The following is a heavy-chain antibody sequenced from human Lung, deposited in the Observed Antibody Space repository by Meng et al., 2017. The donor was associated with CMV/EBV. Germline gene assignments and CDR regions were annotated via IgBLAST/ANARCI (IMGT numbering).Heavy chain of an antibody. CDR1: GGTFSKYA. CDR2: IIPMIDKA. Sequence: SVXVSCKASGGTFSKYAFSWVRQAPGQGLEWMGGIIPMIDKAHYAQKFQGVVTITADKSTSTAYMGLSSLKSDDTAVYYCASALVRTVTTYYYYLYGLDVWXQGTTVTVSS. V-gene: IGHV1-69*10. CDR3: ASALVRTVTTYYYYLYGLDV. D-gene: IGHD3-10*01. J-gene: IGHJ6*02.